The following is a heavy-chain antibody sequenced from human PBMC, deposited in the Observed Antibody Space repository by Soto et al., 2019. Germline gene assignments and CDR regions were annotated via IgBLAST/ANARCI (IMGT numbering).Heavy chain of an antibody. D-gene: IGHD2-8*01. CDR3: ARLLRTGHGDYDF. Sequence: GESLKISCRGSGYNFLDYWINWVRQVPAKGLEWMGKIDPKDSYTYYSPSFKGRVTISADKSINTAYLQWSSLRASDTAIYFSARLLRTGHGDYDFWGPGTLVTVSS. J-gene: IGHJ4*02. CDR1: GYNFLDYW. CDR2: IDPKDSYT. V-gene: IGHV5-10-1*01.